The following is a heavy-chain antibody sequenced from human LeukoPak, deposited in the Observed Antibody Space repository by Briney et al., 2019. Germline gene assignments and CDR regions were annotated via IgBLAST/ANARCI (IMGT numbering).Heavy chain of an antibody. CDR1: GYSISSGYY. CDR2: IYHIGST. V-gene: IGHV4-38-2*02. J-gene: IGHJ4*02. Sequence: SESLSLTCTVSGYSISSGYYWGWTRQPPGKGLEWIGSIYHIGSTYYNPSLKSRVTISVDTSKNQFSLKLSSVTAADTAGYYCAGGRGVDYWGQGTLVTVSS. CDR3: AGGRGVDY. D-gene: IGHD1-26*01.